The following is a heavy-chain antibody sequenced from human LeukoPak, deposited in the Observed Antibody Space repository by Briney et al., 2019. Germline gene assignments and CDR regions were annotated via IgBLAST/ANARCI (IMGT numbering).Heavy chain of an antibody. V-gene: IGHV1-18*01. CDR1: GYTFTSYG. J-gene: IGHJ4*02. D-gene: IGHD3-3*01. CDR3: ATTSYDFWSGYYTPTFDY. Sequence: GASVKVSCKASGYTFTSYGISWVRQAPGQGLEWMGWISAYNGNTNYAQKLQGRVTMTTDTSTSTAYMELSRLRSDDTAVYYCATTSYDFWSGYYTPTFDYWGQGTLVTVSS. CDR2: ISAYNGNT.